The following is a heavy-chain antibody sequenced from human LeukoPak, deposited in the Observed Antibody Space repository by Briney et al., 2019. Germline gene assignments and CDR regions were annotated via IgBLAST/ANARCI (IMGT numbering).Heavy chain of an antibody. Sequence: ASVKVSCKASGYTFTSYYMHWVRQAPGQGLEWMGIINPNGGSTSYSQKFQGRVTMTRDTSTSTAYMELSSPRSDDTAVYYCARDQLDYYDISGFYYNWFDPWGQGTLVTVSS. CDR1: GYTFTSYY. D-gene: IGHD3-22*01. CDR2: INPNGGST. V-gene: IGHV1-46*01. J-gene: IGHJ5*02. CDR3: ARDQLDYYDISGFYYNWFDP.